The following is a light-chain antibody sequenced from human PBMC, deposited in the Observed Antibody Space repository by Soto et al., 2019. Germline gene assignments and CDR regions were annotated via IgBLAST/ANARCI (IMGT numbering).Light chain of an antibody. CDR2: GAS. V-gene: IGKV3-11*01. Sequence: EIVMTHSPATLSVSPCERATLSFRASQSVSSYLAWYQQKPGQAPRLLIFGASNRATGIPARFSGSGSGTDFTLTINSLEPDDFAVYYCQQRDSWPITFGQGTRLEIK. CDR3: QQRDSWPIT. J-gene: IGKJ5*01. CDR1: QSVSSY.